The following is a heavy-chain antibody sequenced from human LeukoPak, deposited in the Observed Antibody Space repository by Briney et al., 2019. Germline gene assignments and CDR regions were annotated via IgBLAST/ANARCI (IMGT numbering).Heavy chain of an antibody. D-gene: IGHD6-19*01. CDR2: ISYSGST. J-gene: IGHJ6*03. V-gene: IGHV4-59*01. CDR3: ARGTHTSGWYGDSYYFFYMDV. Sequence: SETLSLTCTVSGGSISSYYWSWIRQPPGKGLEWIGYISYSGSTNYNPSLKSRLTMSLDASKNQVSLTLRSVTAADTAVYYCARGTHTSGWYGDSYYFFYMDVWGKGTTVTISS. CDR1: GGSISSYY.